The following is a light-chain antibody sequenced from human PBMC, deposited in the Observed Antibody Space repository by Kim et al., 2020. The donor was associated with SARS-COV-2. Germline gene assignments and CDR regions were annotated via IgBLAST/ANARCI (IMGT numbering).Light chain of an antibody. CDR1: QSVLYSSNNKNY. V-gene: IGKV4-1*01. J-gene: IGKJ2*01. CDR3: QQYYNAQPKYT. Sequence: DIVMTQSPDSLAVSLGETATINCKSSQSVLYSSNNKNYLAWYQQKPGQPPKLLIYWASTRESGVPDRFSGSGSGTDFTLTISSLQAEDVAIYYCQQYYNAQPKYTFGQGTNLEI. CDR2: WAS.